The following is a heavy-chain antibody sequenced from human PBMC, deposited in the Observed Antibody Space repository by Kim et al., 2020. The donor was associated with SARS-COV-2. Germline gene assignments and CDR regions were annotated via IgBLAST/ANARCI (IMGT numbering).Heavy chain of an antibody. Sequence: SGGSKYYADSVKGRLTSPRDNSKNTLYRQMNSLRAEDTAVYYCAKKWLEDWGQGTLVTVSS. J-gene: IGHJ4*02. CDR2: SGGSK. CDR3: AKKWLED. V-gene: IGHV3-23*01. D-gene: IGHD6-19*01.